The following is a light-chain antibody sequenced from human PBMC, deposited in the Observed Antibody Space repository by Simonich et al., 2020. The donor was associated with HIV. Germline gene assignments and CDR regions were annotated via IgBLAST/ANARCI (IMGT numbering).Light chain of an antibody. Sequence: DIVMTQSPDSLVVSLGERATINCKSSQSVLYSSNNKNYLVWYQQKPGQPPKLLVYWASTRESGVPDRFSGSGSGTDFTLTISSLQAEDVAVYYCQQYYSTPITFGQGTRLEIK. J-gene: IGKJ5*01. V-gene: IGKV4-1*01. CDR1: QSVLYSSNNKNY. CDR2: WAS. CDR3: QQYYSTPIT.